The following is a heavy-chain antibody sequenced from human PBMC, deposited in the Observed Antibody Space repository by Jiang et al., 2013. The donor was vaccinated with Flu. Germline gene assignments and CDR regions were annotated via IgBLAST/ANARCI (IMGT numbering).Heavy chain of an antibody. D-gene: IGHD5-18*01. CDR3: AREKRGDGYSYGYYGKYNWFDP. CDR1: GGSISSGSYY. Sequence: GPGLVKPSQTLSLTCTVSGGSISSGSYYWSWIRQPAGKGLEWIGRIYTSGSTNYNPSLKSRVTISVDTSKNQFSLKLSSVTAADTAVYYCAREKRGDGYSYGYYGKYNWFDPWGQGTLVTVSS. CDR2: IYTSGST. V-gene: IGHV4-61*02. J-gene: IGHJ5*02.